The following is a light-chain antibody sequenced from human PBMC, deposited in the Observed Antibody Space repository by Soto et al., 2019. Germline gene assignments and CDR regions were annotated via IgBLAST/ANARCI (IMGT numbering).Light chain of an antibody. V-gene: IGKV3-20*01. CDR1: QSVSTY. CDR2: DAS. CDR3: QQYGSSGT. Sequence: EIVMTQSPATLSVSPGEGVTLSCRASQSVSTYLAWYQQKPGQAPRLLIYDASNRVTGIPDRFSGSGSGTDFTLTISRLEPEDFAVYYCQQYGSSGTFGQGTKVDIK. J-gene: IGKJ1*01.